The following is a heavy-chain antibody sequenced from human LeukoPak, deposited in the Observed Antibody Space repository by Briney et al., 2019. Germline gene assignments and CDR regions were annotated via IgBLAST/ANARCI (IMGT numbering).Heavy chain of an antibody. J-gene: IGHJ3*02. Sequence: GGSLRLSYAPSGFTFSSYAMSWVRQAPGQGLEWVAVVCGGGSGTYYADPVRGRFTISRDNSKNTVYLQMNRLRAEDTAIYYCAKAVGSSGYFSRDAFDIWGQGTMVTVSS. D-gene: IGHD3-22*01. CDR3: AKAVGSSGYFSRDAFDI. CDR2: VCGGGSGT. V-gene: IGHV3-23*01. CDR1: GFTFSSYA.